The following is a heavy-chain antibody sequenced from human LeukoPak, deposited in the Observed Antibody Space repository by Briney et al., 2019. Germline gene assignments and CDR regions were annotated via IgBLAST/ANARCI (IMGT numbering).Heavy chain of an antibody. CDR3: AKSSGFDY. Sequence: SETLSLTCTVSGYSISSGYYWGWIRQPPGKGLEWIGSIYHSGSTYYNPSLKSRVTISVDTSKNHFSLKLSSVTAADTAVYYCAKSSGFDYWGQGTLVTVSS. CDR2: IYHSGST. D-gene: IGHD6-19*01. J-gene: IGHJ4*02. V-gene: IGHV4-38-2*02. CDR1: GYSISSGYY.